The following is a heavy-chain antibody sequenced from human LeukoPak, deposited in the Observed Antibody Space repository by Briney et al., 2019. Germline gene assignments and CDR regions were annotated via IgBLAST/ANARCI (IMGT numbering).Heavy chain of an antibody. CDR2: IYYSGST. J-gene: IGHJ3*02. Sequence: SETPSLTCTVSGGSISSYYWSWIRQPPGKGLEWIGYIYYSGSTYYNPSLKSRVTISVDTSKNQFSLKLSSVTAADTAVYYCARDCSSTSCYSLRAFDIWGQGTMVTVSS. CDR1: GGSISSYY. V-gene: IGHV4-59*12. D-gene: IGHD2-2*02. CDR3: ARDCSSTSCYSLRAFDI.